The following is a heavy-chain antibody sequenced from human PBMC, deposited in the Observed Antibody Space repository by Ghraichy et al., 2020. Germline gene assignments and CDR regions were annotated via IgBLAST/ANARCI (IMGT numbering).Heavy chain of an antibody. D-gene: IGHD2-15*01. CDR2: IKSKTDGGTT. CDR1: GFSFSNAW. J-gene: IGHJ5*02. CDR3: TTEAIKVAGPGWFDP. V-gene: IGHV3-15*01. Sequence: GGSLRLSCAASGFSFSNAWMSWVHQAPGKGLEWVGRIKSKTDGGTTDYAAPVKGRFTISRDDSKNTLYLQMDSLKTEDTAVYYCTTEAIKVAGPGWFDPWGQGALVTVSS.